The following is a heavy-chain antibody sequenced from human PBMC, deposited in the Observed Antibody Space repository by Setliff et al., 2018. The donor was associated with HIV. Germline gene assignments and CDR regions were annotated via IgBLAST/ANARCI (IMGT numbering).Heavy chain of an antibody. J-gene: IGHJ6*03. CDR3: ARDQRPLPSSVWAMDV. CDR2: ISYDSRFI. Sequence: GGSLRLSCAASGFTFSNYNMNWVRQAPGKGLEWVSSISYDSRFIYHADSMKGRFTISRDISKNTVHLQMSSLKVDDTAVYYCARDQRPLPSSVWAMDVWGKGTTVTVSS. D-gene: IGHD3-22*01. V-gene: IGHV3-21*04. CDR1: GFTFSNYN.